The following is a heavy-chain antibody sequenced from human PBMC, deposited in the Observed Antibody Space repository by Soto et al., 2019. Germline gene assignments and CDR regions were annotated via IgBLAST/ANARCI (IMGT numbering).Heavy chain of an antibody. Sequence: QVHLVESGGGLVKPGGSLRLSCAPSGFPFNDYYMTWIRQAPGKGLEWLSHISPKSTFRNYADSVKGRFTISRDNTESSVFLQMNSLGVDDTSVYSCVRGGVGGLFENWGQGVLVTVSS. V-gene: IGHV3-11*06. J-gene: IGHJ4*02. CDR2: ISPKSTFR. CDR3: VRGGVGGLFEN. D-gene: IGHD2-21*01. CDR1: GFPFNDYY.